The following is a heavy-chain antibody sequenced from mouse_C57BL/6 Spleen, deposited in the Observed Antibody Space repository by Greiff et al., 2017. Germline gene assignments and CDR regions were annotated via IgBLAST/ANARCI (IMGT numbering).Heavy chain of an antibody. CDR2: IYPRSGNT. CDR1: GYTFTSYG. D-gene: IGHD1-1*01. V-gene: IGHV1-81*01. J-gene: IGHJ2*01. Sequence: VQLQQSGAELARPGASVKLSCKASGYTFTSYGISWVKQRPGQGLEWIGEIYPRSGNTYYNEKFKGKATLTADKSSSTAYMELRSLTSEDSAVXFCARPYYYGSSYAYYFDYWGQGTTLTVSS. CDR3: ARPYYYGSSYAYYFDY.